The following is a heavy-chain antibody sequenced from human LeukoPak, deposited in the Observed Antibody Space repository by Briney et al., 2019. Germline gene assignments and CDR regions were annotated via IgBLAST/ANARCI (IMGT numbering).Heavy chain of an antibody. Sequence: SLRLSCAASGFNFGNYAMHWVRQAPGKGLEWVSLIPSGGFYEYYADSVKGRFTISRDDSGNTLYLQLNSLGPEDTAVYYCARDSTYYYESGSSGPHYFDNWGQGTLVTVSS. CDR2: IPSGGFYE. CDR1: GFNFGNYA. D-gene: IGHD3-10*01. V-gene: IGHV3-30-3*01. CDR3: ARDSTYYYESGSSGPHYFDN. J-gene: IGHJ4*02.